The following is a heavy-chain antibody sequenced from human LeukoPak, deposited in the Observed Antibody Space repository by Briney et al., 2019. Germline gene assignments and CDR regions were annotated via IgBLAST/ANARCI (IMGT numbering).Heavy chain of an antibody. D-gene: IGHD3-22*01. CDR3: NGDYDSSGHTDY. Sequence: PSETLSLTCAVYGGSFSGYYWSWIRQPPGKGLEWIGEINHSGSTNYNPSLKSRVTISVDTSKNQFSLKLSSVTAADTAEYYCNGDYDSSGHTDYWGQGTLVTVSS. CDR2: INHSGST. V-gene: IGHV4-34*01. J-gene: IGHJ4*02. CDR1: GGSFSGYY.